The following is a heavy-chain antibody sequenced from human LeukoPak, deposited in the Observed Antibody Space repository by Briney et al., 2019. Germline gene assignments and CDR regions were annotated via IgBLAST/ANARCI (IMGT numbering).Heavy chain of an antibody. CDR1: VGSFRGYY. D-gene: IGHD2-15*01. V-gene: IGHV4-34*01. CDR2: INHSGSA. J-gene: IGHJ2*01. CDR3: ARRRVVVVAATVPSLKRYWYFDL. Sequence: SETLSLTCFVLVGSFRGYYWSWIRQPPGKGLEWIGEINHSGSANYNPSLKSRVTISVDTSKNQFSLKLRSVSAADTAVYYCARRRVVVVAATVPSLKRYWYFDLWGRGTLVTVSS.